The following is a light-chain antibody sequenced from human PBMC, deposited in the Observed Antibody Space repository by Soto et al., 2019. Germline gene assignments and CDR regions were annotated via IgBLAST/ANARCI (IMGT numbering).Light chain of an antibody. CDR2: DAS. CDR1: QSISNW. V-gene: IGKV1-5*01. Sequence: DIQMTQSPSTLSASVGERITITCRASQSISNWLAWYRQKPGKAPKLLIYDASTLESGVPSRFSGSGSGTEFTLTVSSLQPDDFATYYCQQYDTFLYTFGQGTKLEIK. CDR3: QQYDTFLYT. J-gene: IGKJ2*01.